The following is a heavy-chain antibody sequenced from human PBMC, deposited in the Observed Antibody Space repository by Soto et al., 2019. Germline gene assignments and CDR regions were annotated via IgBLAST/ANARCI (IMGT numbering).Heavy chain of an antibody. V-gene: IGHV1-8*01. CDR2: ANPSSGNT. CDR3: ARSPACGTCYTDLDL. D-gene: IGHD2-2*02. J-gene: IGHJ4*02. CDR1: GYTFGSYD. Sequence: QVQLVQSGAEVKEPGASVKVSCRASGYTFGSYDINWVRQAAGQGLEWLGWANPSSGNTGYAQKFQGRVTMTRDTSITTAYMELSRLRSEDTAVYFCARSPACGTCYTDLDLWGQGTLVTVSS.